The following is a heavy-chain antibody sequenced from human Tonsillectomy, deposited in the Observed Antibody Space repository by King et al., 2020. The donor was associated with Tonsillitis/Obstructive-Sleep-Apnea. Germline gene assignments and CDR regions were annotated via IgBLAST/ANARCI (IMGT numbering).Heavy chain of an antibody. CDR2: IYAGGST. V-gene: IGHV3-66*01. CDR3: AASHLDYGDFTFDY. J-gene: IGHJ4*02. CDR1: GFTVSSNY. Sequence: VQLVESGGGLVQPGGSLRLSCAASGFTVSSNYMTWVRQAPGKGLEWVSVIYAGGSTYYADSVKGSFTISRDNSKSTLYLQMNSLRAEDTAVYYCAASHLDYGDFTFDYWGRGTLVTVSS. D-gene: IGHD4-17*01.